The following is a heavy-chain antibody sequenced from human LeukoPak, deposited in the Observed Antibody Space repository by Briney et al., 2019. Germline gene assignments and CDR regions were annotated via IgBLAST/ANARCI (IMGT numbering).Heavy chain of an antibody. Sequence: SGPTLVNPTQPLTLTCSFSGFSLRTREIGVRWIRQPPRTALAWLAIIYWDDDKQYSPSLKSRLTITKDTSKDQVVLTMSNMDPVDTATYYCARRAGGSSFDFWGPGTLVTVSS. D-gene: IGHD3-10*01. CDR3: ARRAGGSSFDF. V-gene: IGHV2-5*02. J-gene: IGHJ4*02. CDR2: IYWDDDK. CDR1: GFSLRTREIG.